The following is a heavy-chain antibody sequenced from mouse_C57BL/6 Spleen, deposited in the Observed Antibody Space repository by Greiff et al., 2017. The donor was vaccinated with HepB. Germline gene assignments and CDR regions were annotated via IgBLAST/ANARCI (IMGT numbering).Heavy chain of an antibody. Sequence: QVQLQQPGAELVMPGASVKLSCKASGYTFTSYWMHWVKQRPGQGLEWIGEIDPSDSYTNYNQKFKCKSTLTVDKSYSPAYMQLRSLTSEDSAVYYCARGDSSGYVLDYWGQGTTLTVSS. CDR3: ARGDSSGYVLDY. V-gene: IGHV1-69*01. CDR1: GYTFTSYW. CDR2: IDPSDSYT. J-gene: IGHJ2*01. D-gene: IGHD3-2*02.